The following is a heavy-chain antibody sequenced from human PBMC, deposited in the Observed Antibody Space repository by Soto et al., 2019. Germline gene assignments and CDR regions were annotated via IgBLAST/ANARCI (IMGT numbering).Heavy chain of an antibody. CDR2: INPSGGRT. J-gene: IGHJ4*02. CDR3: ARAGENYGSGTFSPPLRYYFNS. CDR1: GYTITTHY. V-gene: IGHV1-46*01. Sequence: QVQLVQSGTEVKKPGASVKVSCKASGYTITTHYMHWVRQAPGQGLEWMGIINPSGGRTTYALTFQGRVTMTSDTSTNTVYVELTSLRSEDTAIYFCARAGENYGSGTFSPPLRYYFNSWGQGTLVTVSS. D-gene: IGHD3-10*01.